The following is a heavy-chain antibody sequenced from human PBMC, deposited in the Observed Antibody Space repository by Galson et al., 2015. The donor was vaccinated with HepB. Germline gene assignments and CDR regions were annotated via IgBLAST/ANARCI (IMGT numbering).Heavy chain of an antibody. CDR1: GFTFSNYA. Sequence: SLRLSCAASGFTFSNYAMHWVRQAPDKGLEWVAVIWYDGSNKYYADSIKGRFTISRDNSRNTLFLQMNSLRAEDTAIYYCARDMYEYEKSDYYSPQMDWYFDLWG. D-gene: IGHD3-22*01. CDR2: IWYDGSNK. V-gene: IGHV3-33*01. CDR3: ARDMYEYEKSDYYSPQMDWYFDL. J-gene: IGHJ2*01.